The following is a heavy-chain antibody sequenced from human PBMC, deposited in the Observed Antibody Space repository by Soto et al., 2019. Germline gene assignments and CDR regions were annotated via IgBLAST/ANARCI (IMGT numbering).Heavy chain of an antibody. CDR1: GGSVRAPDW. J-gene: IGHJ5*01. V-gene: IGHV4-4*02. CDR2: VHISGHS. Sequence: QVHLQESGPGLVAPSGTLSLTCTLSGGSVRAPDWWNWVRQSPDKGLEWIAEVHISGHSNYNPSLRSGVSVSIYSSKNQFYLNLNSVTAADTAIYYCARVRQGCSANNCYFDPWGQGTQVTISS. D-gene: IGHD1-1*01. CDR3: ARVRQGCSANNCYFDP.